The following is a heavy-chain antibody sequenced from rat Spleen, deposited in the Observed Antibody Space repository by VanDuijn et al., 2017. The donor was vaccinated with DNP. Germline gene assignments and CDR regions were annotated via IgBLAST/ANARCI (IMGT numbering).Heavy chain of an antibody. V-gene: IGHV5-7*01. Sequence: EVQLVESGGDFLQPGGSVRLSCAASGFTFSDYNMAWVRQAPKKGLEWVATISYDGSYTYYRDSVKGRFTVSRDNAKSSLYLQMNSLKSEDTATYYCARALWVSWYFDFWGPGTMVTVSS. D-gene: IGHD1-7*01. CDR3: ARALWVSWYFDF. CDR2: ISYDGSYT. CDR1: GFTFSDYN. J-gene: IGHJ1*01.